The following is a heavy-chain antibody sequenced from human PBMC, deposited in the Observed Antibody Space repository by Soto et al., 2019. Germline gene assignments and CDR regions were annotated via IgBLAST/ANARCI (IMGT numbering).Heavy chain of an antibody. D-gene: IGHD2-2*01. V-gene: IGHV2-5*02. CDR1: GFSLSTSGVG. CDR3: AHSSRYCSSTICYVGRSFDP. CDR2: IYWDDDK. J-gene: IGHJ5*02. Sequence: SGATVLNPTQTLTLTCTFSGFSLSTSGVGVGWIRQPPGKALAWLALIYWDDDKRYSPSLKSRLTITKDTSKNQVVLTITNLGPVDTATYYCAHSSRYCSSTICYVGRSFDPCGQGTLVTVSS.